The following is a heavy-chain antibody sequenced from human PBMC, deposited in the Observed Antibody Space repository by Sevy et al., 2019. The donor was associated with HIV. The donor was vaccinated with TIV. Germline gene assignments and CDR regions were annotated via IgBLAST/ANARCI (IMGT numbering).Heavy chain of an antibody. J-gene: IGHJ6*04. CDR3: ARWDV. CDR1: GFTFSSYS. Sequence: GGSLRLSCAASGFTFSSYSMNWVRQAPGKGLEWVANIKEDGSDKYYVDAVKGRFTISRDNAKNSLYLEMNSLRAEDTAVYYCARWDVWGKGTTVTVSS. CDR2: IKEDGSDK. V-gene: IGHV3-7*01.